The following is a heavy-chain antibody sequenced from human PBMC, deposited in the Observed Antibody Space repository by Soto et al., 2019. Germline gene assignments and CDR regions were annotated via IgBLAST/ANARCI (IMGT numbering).Heavy chain of an antibody. CDR2: ISSSGSTI. CDR3: ASLGQAGTFYYYYMDV. V-gene: IGHV3-11*01. D-gene: IGHD6-13*01. CDR1: GFTFSDYY. Sequence: GGSLRLSCAASGFTFSDYYMSWIRQAPGKGLEWVSYISSSGSTIYYADSVKGRFTISRDNAKNSLYLQMNSLRAEDTAVYYCASLGQAGTFYYYYMDVWGKGTTVTVSS. J-gene: IGHJ6*03.